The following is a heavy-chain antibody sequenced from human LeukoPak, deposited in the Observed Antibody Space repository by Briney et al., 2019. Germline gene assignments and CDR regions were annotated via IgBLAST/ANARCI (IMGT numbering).Heavy chain of an antibody. J-gene: IGHJ4*02. V-gene: IGHV3-23*01. Sequence: GGSLRLSCAASGFTFSSYAMSWVRQAPGKGLEWVSAISGSGGSTYCADSVKGRFTISRDNSKNTLYLQMNSLRAEDTAVYYGAEEGHSVAGPFDYWGQGTLVTVSS. CDR3: AEEGHSVAGPFDY. CDR2: ISGSGGST. CDR1: GFTFSSYA. D-gene: IGHD6-19*01.